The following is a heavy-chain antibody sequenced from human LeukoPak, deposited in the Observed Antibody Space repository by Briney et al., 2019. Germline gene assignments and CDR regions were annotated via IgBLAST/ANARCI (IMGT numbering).Heavy chain of an antibody. CDR1: GFTFSNAW. CDR2: IKSKTDGGTT. J-gene: IGHJ4*02. Sequence: GGSLRLSCAASGFTFSNAWMSWVRQAPGKGLEWVGRIKSKTDGGTTDYAAPVKGRFTTSRDDSKNTLYLQMNSLKTEDTAVYYCTTENGSGSYYVYFDYWGQGTLVTVSS. V-gene: IGHV3-15*01. D-gene: IGHD3-10*01. CDR3: TTENGSGSYYVYFDY.